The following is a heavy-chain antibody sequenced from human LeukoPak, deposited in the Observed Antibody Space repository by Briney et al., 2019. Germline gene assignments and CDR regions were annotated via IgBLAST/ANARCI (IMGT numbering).Heavy chain of an antibody. CDR3: AKVFEVRGARRPKDY. CDR2: ISYDGGNK. Sequence: GRSLRLSCAASGFTFSDYGMHWVRQAPGKGLEGVALISYDGGNKFYADSVRDRFTISRDNSKNTLFLQMNSLRIEDTAVYYCAKVFEVRGARRPKDYWGQGTLVIVSS. CDR1: GFTFSDYG. V-gene: IGHV3-30*18. D-gene: IGHD3-10*01. J-gene: IGHJ4*02.